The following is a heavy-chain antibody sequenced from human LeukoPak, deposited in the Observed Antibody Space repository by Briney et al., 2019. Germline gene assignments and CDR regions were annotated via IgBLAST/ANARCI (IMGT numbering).Heavy chain of an antibody. D-gene: IGHD3-10*01. CDR1: GFTFGDYA. Sequence: SGGSLRLSCTASGFTFGDYAMSWVRQAPGKGLEWVGFIRSKAYGGTTEYAASVKGRFTISRDDSKSIAYLQMNSLKTEDTAVYYCTRDAPGSYYGSGSYLVWGQGTLVTVSS. CDR3: TRDAPGSYYGSGSYLV. J-gene: IGHJ4*02. CDR2: IRSKAYGGTT. V-gene: IGHV3-49*04.